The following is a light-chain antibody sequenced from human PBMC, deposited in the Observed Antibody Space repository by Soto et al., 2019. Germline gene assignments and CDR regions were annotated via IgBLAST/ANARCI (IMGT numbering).Light chain of an antibody. V-gene: IGKV1-9*01. CDR2: SAS. J-gene: IGKJ4*01. CDR3: QQFHDYPRP. Sequence: GDRVTITCRASQDIGSFLAWYQQRPGKAPKIMIYSASTLQRGVPSRFSGSGSGTEFTFTISCLQPEDFATYHCQQFHDYPRPFGGGTKVEIK. CDR1: QDIGSF.